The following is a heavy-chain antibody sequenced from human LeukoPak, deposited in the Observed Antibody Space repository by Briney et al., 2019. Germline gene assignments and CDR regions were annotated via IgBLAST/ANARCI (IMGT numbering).Heavy chain of an antibody. CDR1: GFIVSGNY. Sequence: GGSLRLSCAASGFIVSGNYMTWVRQAPGKGLEWVSSISSSSSYIYYADSVKGRFTISRDNAKNSLYLQMNSLRAEDTAVYYCARDPLAAGTGLFDYWGQGTLVTVSS. J-gene: IGHJ4*02. CDR2: ISSSSSYI. D-gene: IGHD6-13*01. CDR3: ARDPLAAGTGLFDY. V-gene: IGHV3-21*01.